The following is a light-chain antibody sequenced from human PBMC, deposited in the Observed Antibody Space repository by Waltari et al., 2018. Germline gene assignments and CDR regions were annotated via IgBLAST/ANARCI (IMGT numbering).Light chain of an antibody. CDR2: VST. Sequence: QSVLTQPPSVSGAPGQRVTISCTGSGSNIGAGYALHWYQQLPRAAPKLLIYVSTSRPLGVPDRFFGSTSGTSASLAITGLQAEDEADYYCQSYDTSLSVVFGGGTKLTVL. J-gene: IGLJ3*02. CDR1: GSNIGAGYA. CDR3: QSYDTSLSVV. V-gene: IGLV1-40*01.